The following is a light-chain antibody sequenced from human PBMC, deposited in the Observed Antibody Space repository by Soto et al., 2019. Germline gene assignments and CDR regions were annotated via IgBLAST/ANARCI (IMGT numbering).Light chain of an antibody. CDR1: QSVSSN. CDR2: GAS. CDR3: QQYNKLPPLT. J-gene: IGKJ4*01. Sequence: EIVMTQSPATLSVSPGERATLSCRASQSVSSNLAWYQQKPGQAPRLLIYGASTRATGIPARFSGSGSGTEFTLTISSLQSEDFAVYYWQQYNKLPPLTFGGGTKVEIK. V-gene: IGKV3-15*01.